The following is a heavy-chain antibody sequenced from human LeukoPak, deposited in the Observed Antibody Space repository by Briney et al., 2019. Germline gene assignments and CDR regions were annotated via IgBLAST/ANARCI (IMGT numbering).Heavy chain of an antibody. CDR1: GFTFSDHF. V-gene: IGHV3-72*01. Sequence: GGSLRLSCAGSGFTFSDHFLDWVRQAPGKGLEWVGRSRNKAKSYTTEYAASVKGRFTISRDDSKNSLYLQMNSLETEDTAVYYCVRVGSVSGSDYLDYWGQGTLVTVSS. CDR2: SRNKAKSYTT. CDR3: VRVGSVSGSDYLDY. J-gene: IGHJ4*02. D-gene: IGHD6-19*01.